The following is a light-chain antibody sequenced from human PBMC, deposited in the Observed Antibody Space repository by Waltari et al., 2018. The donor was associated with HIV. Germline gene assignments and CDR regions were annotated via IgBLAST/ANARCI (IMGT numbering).Light chain of an antibody. V-gene: IGLV1-47*01. CDR2: RNN. Sequence: QSVLTQPPSASGTPGQRVTISCYGSSYNIGSNYVYWYQQLPGTAPKLLIYRNNQRPSGFPDRLSGSKSATSASLAISGLRSGDEADYYCAAWDGSLSGFWVFGGGTKLAVL. CDR1: SYNIGSNY. CDR3: AAWDGSLSGFWV. J-gene: IGLJ3*02.